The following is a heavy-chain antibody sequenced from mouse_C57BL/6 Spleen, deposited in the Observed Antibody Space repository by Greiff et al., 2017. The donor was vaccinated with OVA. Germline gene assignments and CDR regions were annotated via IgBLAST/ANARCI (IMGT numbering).Heavy chain of an antibody. CDR2: ILPGSGST. V-gene: IGHV1-9*01. Sequence: QVQLQQSGAELMKPGASVKLSCKATGYTFTGYWIEWVKQRPGHGLEWIGEILPGSGSTNYNEKFKGKATFTADTSSNTAYMQLSSLTTEDSAIYYCARVVTTVVAPPYWYFDVWGTGTTVTVSS. CDR1: GYTFTGYW. J-gene: IGHJ1*03. CDR3: ARVVTTVVAPPYWYFDV. D-gene: IGHD1-1*01.